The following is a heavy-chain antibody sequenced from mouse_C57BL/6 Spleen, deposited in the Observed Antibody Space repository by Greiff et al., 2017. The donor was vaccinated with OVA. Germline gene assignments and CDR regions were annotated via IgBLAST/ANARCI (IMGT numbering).Heavy chain of an antibody. D-gene: IGHD1-1*01. CDR2: IDPSDSYT. J-gene: IGHJ1*03. V-gene: IGHV1-69*01. CDR1: GYTFTSYW. Sequence: QVQLQQPGAELVMPGASVKLSCKASGYTFTSYWMHWVKQRPGQGLEWIGEIDPSDSYTNYNQKFKGKSTLTVDKSSSTASMQLSSLTSEDSAVYYCAREGTTVVARYWYFDVWGTGTTVTVSS. CDR3: AREGTTVVARYWYFDV.